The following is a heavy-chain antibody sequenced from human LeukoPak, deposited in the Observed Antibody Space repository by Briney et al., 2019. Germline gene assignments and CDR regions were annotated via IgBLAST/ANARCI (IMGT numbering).Heavy chain of an antibody. D-gene: IGHD2-15*01. Sequence: PGGSLRLSCAASGFTFSNYWMSWVRQAPGKGLEWVANIKQDGSEKYYVDSVKGRFTISRDNAKNSLYLQMNSLRAEDTAVYYCARDSPGYCSGGSCYGLDYWGQGTLVTVSS. CDR1: GFTFSNYW. CDR3: ARDSPGYCSGGSCYGLDY. V-gene: IGHV3-7*01. J-gene: IGHJ4*02. CDR2: IKQDGSEK.